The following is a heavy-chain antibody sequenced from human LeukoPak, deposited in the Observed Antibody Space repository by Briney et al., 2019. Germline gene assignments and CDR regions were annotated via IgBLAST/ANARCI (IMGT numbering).Heavy chain of an antibody. Sequence: GESLRLPCAASGFTFSRYWMSWVRQAPGKGLEWVAVIWDDGSNKNYADSVKGRFTISRDNSKNTLNLQMNSLRAEDTAMYYCARGLYNNGWYYFDYWGQGTLVTVSS. CDR3: ARGLYNNGWYYFDY. CDR1: GFTFSRYW. D-gene: IGHD6-19*01. J-gene: IGHJ4*02. CDR2: IWDDGSNK. V-gene: IGHV3-33*07.